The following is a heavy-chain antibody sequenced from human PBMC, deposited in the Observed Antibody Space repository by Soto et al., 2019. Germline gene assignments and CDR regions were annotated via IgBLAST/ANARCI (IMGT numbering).Heavy chain of an antibody. CDR3: VKDFRCAD. Sequence: PGGSQGVLSVASGFTLMRNAMSCVRRAPGKGLEWVSAISGDGADTYYADSVRGRFTISRDNSKNTLSLQMNSLIDEDTALYYCVKDFRCADWGQGTRVTV. CDR1: GFTLMRNA. J-gene: IGHJ4*02. CDR2: ISGDGADT. V-gene: IGHV3-23*01. D-gene: IGHD2-8*01.